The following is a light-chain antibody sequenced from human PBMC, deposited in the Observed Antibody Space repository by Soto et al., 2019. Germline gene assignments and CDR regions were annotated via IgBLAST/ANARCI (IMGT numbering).Light chain of an antibody. J-gene: IGKJ4*01. CDR1: QTVGRNY. V-gene: IGKV3-20*01. CDR2: HAS. Sequence: EIVLTQSPGTLSLSPGERATLSCRASQTVGRNYLAWYQQKPGHTPRLLLYHASNRATGIPDRFSGSGSVTDFTLTISRLEPEDFAVYYCQQYAASPLTFGGGAKVEIK. CDR3: QQYAASPLT.